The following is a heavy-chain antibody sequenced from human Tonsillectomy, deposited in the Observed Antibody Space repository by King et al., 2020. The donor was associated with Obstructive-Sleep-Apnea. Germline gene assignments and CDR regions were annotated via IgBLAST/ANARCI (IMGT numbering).Heavy chain of an antibody. CDR3: AKDATGYSSSWPNWFDP. J-gene: IGHJ5*02. V-gene: IGHV3-9*01. CDR1: GFTFDVYA. CDR2: ISWNSGSI. Sequence: VQLVESGGGLVQPGRSLRLSCAASGFTFDVYAMHWVRQAPGKGLEWVSGISWNSGSIGYADSVKGRFTISRDNAKNSLYLQMNSLRAEDTALYYCAKDATGYSSSWPNWFDPWGQGTLVTVSS. D-gene: IGHD6-13*01.